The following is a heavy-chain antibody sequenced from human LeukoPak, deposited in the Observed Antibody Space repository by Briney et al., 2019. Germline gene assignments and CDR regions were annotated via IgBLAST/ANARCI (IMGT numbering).Heavy chain of an antibody. CDR2: VDTSGRT. CDR1: GGSISGYY. Sequence: SETLSLTCAVSGGSISGYYWSWIRQPAGKGLEWIGHVDTSGRTNYNSSLMSRVTMSVDTSKNQFSLRLTSVTAADTAVYYCARHWSHSVAQLGRYYWFDPWGQGTLVTVSS. D-gene: IGHD2-15*01. J-gene: IGHJ5*02. V-gene: IGHV4-4*07. CDR3: ARHWSHSVAQLGRYYWFDP.